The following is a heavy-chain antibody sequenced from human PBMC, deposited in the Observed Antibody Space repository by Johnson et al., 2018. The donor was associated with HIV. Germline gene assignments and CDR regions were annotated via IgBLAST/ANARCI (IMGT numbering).Heavy chain of an antibody. V-gene: IGHV3-53*01. CDR2: IYRGGST. CDR3: ARALARLDAFDI. CDR1: GLTVSSEF. J-gene: IGHJ3*02. Sequence: VQLVESGGGLIQPGGSLRVSCVAAGLTVSSEFMSWVRQAPGKGLEWVSVIYRGGSTYYINSVKGRFTISRDNSKNTLYLQMNSLRAGDTAVYYCARALARLDAFDIWGQGTMVTVSS.